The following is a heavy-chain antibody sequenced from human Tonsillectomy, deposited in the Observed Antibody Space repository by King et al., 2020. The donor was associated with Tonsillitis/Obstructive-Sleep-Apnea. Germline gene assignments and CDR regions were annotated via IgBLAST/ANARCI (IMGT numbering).Heavy chain of an antibody. CDR3: AREGWSGEAFDI. V-gene: IGHV4-31*03. CDR2: IYYSGST. J-gene: IGHJ3*02. Sequence: VQLQESGPGLVKPSQTLSLTCTVSGGSISSGGYYWSWIRQHPGKGLEWIGYIYYSGSTYYNPSLKSRVTISVDTSKNQFSLKLSSVTAADTAVYYCAREGWSGEAFDIWGQGTMVTVSS. D-gene: IGHD3-10*01. CDR1: GGSISSGGYY.